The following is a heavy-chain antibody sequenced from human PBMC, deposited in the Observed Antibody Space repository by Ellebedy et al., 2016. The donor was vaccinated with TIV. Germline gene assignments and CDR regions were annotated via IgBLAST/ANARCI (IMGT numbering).Heavy chain of an antibody. CDR3: ARSPGAAMANYYYYYMDV. Sequence: ASVKVSCKASGGTFSSYAISWVRQAPGQGLEWMGGIIPIFGTANYAQKFQGRVTITADESTSTAYMELSSLRSEDTAVYYCARSPGAAMANYYYYYMDVWGKGTTVTVSS. CDR2: IIPIFGTA. J-gene: IGHJ6*03. V-gene: IGHV1-69*13. CDR1: GGTFSSYA. D-gene: IGHD5-18*01.